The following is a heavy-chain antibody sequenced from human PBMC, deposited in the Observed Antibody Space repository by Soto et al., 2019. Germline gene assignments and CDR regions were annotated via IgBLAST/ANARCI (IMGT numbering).Heavy chain of an antibody. D-gene: IGHD2-2*01. J-gene: IGHJ6*02. V-gene: IGHV5-51*01. CDR2: IYPGDSDT. Sequence: GESLKISCKGSGYSFTSYWIGWVRQMPGKGLEWMGIIYPGDSDTRYSPSFQGQVTISADKSISTAYLQWSSLKASDTAMYYCARPYCSSTSCYGLNYGMYFWGQGTTVTVSS. CDR1: GYSFTSYW. CDR3: ARPYCSSTSCYGLNYGMYF.